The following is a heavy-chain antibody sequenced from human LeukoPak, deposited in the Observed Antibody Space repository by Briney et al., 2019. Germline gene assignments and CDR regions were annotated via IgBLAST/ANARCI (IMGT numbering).Heavy chain of an antibody. CDR3: ARHGPLYSGSYMDY. CDR1: GGSISSFH. CDR2: NHNTGST. D-gene: IGHD1-26*01. Sequence: SETLPLTCTVSGGSISSFHWSWIRQPPGRGLEWIAFNHNTGSTNYNPSLNSRVTMSVDTSKNQVSLKLGSVTAADTAVYYCARHGPLYSGSYMDYWGQGTLVTVSS. J-gene: IGHJ4*02. V-gene: IGHV4-59*08.